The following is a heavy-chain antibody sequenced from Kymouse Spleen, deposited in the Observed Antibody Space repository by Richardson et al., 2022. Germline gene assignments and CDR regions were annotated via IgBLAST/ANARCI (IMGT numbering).Heavy chain of an antibody. D-gene: IGHD6-13*01. CDR2: INHSGST. V-gene: IGHV4-34*01. J-gene: IGHJ4*02. Sequence: QVQLQQWGAGLLKPSETLSLTCAVYGGSFSGYYWSWIRQPPGKGLEWIGEINHSGSTNYNPSLKSRVTISVDTSKNQFSLKLSSVTAADTAVYYCARTYSSSWPFDYWGQGTLVTVSS. CDR3: ARTYSSSWPFDY. CDR1: GGSFSGYY.